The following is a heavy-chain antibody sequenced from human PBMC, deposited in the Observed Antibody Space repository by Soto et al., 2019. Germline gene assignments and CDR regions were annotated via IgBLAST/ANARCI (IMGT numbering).Heavy chain of an antibody. Sequence: QVQLQQWGAGLLKPSETLSLTCAVYGGSFSGYYWSWIRQPPGKGLVWIGEINHSGSTNYNPSLKSRVTISVDTSKNQFSLKLSSVTAADTAVYYCARGRGLRNFDPWGQGTLVTVSS. V-gene: IGHV4-34*01. CDR2: INHSGST. CDR3: ARGRGLRNFDP. D-gene: IGHD4-17*01. CDR1: GGSFSGYY. J-gene: IGHJ5*02.